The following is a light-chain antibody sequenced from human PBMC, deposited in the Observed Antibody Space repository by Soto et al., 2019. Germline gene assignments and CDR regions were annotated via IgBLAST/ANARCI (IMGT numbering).Light chain of an antibody. CDR2: AAS. CDR3: QKYNSAPRA. CDR1: QRISNY. V-gene: IGKV1-27*01. Sequence: DIPMTQSPSSLSASVGDRVTITCRAIQRISNYLAVYQQKPGKVPKLLIYAASTLQSGVPSRFSGSGSGTDFTLTISSLQPEDVATYYCQKYNSAPRAFGQATKVETK. J-gene: IGKJ1*01.